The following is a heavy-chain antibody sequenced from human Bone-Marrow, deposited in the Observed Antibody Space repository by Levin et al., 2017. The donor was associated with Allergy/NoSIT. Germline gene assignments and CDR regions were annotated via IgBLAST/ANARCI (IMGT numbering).Heavy chain of an antibody. V-gene: IGHV3-72*01. D-gene: IGHD2-8*02. CDR1: GFTLRDYY. CDR2: TRDGGNRYMT. CDR3: GRSKPWSPLDH. Sequence: HSGGSLRLSCAASGFTLRDYYINWVRQPPGKGLEWVGLTRDGGNRYMTEYAASVKGRFTISRDESKNLVYLQMDSLKMEDTAVYFCGRSKPWSPLDHWGQGSLVAVSS. J-gene: IGHJ4*02.